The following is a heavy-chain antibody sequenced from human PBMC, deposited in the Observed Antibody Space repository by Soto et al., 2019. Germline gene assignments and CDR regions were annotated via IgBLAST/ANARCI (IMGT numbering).Heavy chain of an antibody. CDR2: ISYDGSNK. Sequence: QVQLVESGGGVVQPGRSLRLSCAASGFTFSSYGMHWVRQAPGKGLEWVAVISYDGSNKYYADSVKGRFTISRDNSKNTLYLQMNSLRAEDTAVYYCAKDAYDYDSSGYFYWYFDLWGRGTLVTVSS. CDR3: AKDAYDYDSSGYFYWYFDL. J-gene: IGHJ2*01. D-gene: IGHD3-22*01. CDR1: GFTFSSYG. V-gene: IGHV3-30*18.